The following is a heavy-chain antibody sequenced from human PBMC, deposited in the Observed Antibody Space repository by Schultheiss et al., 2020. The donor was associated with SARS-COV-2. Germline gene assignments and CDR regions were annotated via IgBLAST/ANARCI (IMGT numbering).Heavy chain of an antibody. V-gene: IGHV4-4*07. J-gene: IGHJ4*02. CDR3: ARDRHIVVVPAATFDY. Sequence: ESLKISCTVSGGSISSYYWSWIRQPAGKGLEWIGRIYTSGSTNYNPSLKSRVTMSVDTSKNQFSLKLSSVTAADTAVYYCARDRHIVVVPAATFDYWGQGTLVTVSS. CDR2: IYTSGST. D-gene: IGHD2-2*01. CDR1: GGSISSYY.